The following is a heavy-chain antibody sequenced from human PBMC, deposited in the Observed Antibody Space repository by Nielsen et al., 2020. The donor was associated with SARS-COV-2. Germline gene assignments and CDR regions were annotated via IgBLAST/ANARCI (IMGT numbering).Heavy chain of an antibody. V-gene: IGHV3-23*01. Sequence: GESLKISCAASGFTFSNYVMNWVRQSPGKGLEWVSAISASGASTYYADSVKGRFTISRDNSKNTLYLQMNSLRAEDTAVYYCARDLAVAGTIYFDYWGQGTLVTVSS. CDR1: GFTFSNYV. CDR3: ARDLAVAGTIYFDY. D-gene: IGHD6-19*01. CDR2: ISASGAST. J-gene: IGHJ4*02.